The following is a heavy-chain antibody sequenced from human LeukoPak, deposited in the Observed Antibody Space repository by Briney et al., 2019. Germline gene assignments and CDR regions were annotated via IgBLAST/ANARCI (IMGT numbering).Heavy chain of an antibody. CDR1: GYTFTSYD. J-gene: IGHJ5*02. D-gene: IGHD6-6*01. V-gene: IGHV1-8*01. CDR3: ALSIAARPYWFDP. CDR2: MNPNSGNT. Sequence: GASVKVSFKASGYTFTSYDINWVRQATGQGLEWMGWMNPNSGNTGYAQKFQGRVTMTRNTSISTAYMELSSLRSEDTAVYYCALSIAARPYWFDPWGQGTLVTVSS.